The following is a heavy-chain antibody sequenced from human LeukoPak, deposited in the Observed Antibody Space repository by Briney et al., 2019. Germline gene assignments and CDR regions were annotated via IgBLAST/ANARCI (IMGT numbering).Heavy chain of an antibody. CDR3: AKMSSSWTYYYGMDV. CDR1: GFTFSSYG. J-gene: IGHJ6*02. V-gene: IGHV3-23*01. Sequence: GRSLRLSCAASGFTFSSYGIHWVRQAPGKGLEWVSGTNDSGGSTYYADSVKGRFTISRDNSKNTLYLQMNSLRAEDTAVYYCAKMSSSWTYYYGMDVWGQGTTVTVSS. CDR2: TNDSGGST. D-gene: IGHD6-13*01.